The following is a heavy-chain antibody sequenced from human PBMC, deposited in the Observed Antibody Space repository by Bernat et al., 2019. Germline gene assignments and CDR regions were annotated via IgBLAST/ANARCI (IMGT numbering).Heavy chain of an antibody. V-gene: IGHV5-51*01. D-gene: IGHD5-12*01. CDR1: GYIFTNYW. CDR3: LRQSYISGGYDYYFDY. J-gene: IGHJ4*02. CDR2: IYPGDSET. Sequence: EVQLVQSGAEVKKPGESLKISCKGSGYIFTNYWIGWVRQTPGKGLEWMGIIYPGDSETRNSPSFQGPVTISADKSISTAYLHWSSLKASDTAIYYCLRQSYISGGYDYYFDYWAQGTLVTVSS.